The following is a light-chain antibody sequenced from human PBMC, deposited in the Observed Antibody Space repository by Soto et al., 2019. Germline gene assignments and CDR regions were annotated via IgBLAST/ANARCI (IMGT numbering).Light chain of an antibody. J-gene: IGLJ1*01. CDR1: SSDVGANNY. V-gene: IGLV2-8*01. Sequence: QSALTQPPSASGSPGQSVTISCTGTSSDVGANNYLSWYQQHPGKAPKLMIYEVTKRPSGVPDRFSGSKSGNTASLTVSGLQAEDEADYYCSSYAGANRVFGTGTKLTVL. CDR3: SSYAGANRV. CDR2: EVT.